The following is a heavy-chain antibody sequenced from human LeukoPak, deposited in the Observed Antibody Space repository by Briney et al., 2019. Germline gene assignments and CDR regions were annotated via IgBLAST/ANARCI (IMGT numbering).Heavy chain of an antibody. V-gene: IGHV3-21*01. CDR2: ISSSSSYI. CDR3: ARMIIYQPDAFDI. D-gene: IGHD2-2*01. CDR1: GFTFSSYS. Sequence: PGGSLRLSCAASGFTFSSYSMNWVRQAPGKGLEWVSSISSSSSYIYYADSVKGRFTISRDNAKNSLYLQMNSLRAEDTAVYYCARMIIYQPDAFDIWGQGTMVTVSS. J-gene: IGHJ3*02.